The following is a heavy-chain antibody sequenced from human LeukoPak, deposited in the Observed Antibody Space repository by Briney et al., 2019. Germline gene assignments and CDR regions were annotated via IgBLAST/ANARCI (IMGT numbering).Heavy chain of an antibody. Sequence: GGSLRLSCAASGFTVSSNYMSWVRQAPGKGLEWVANIKPDGSEKHYVDSVKGRFTISRDNAENSLYLQMNSLRAEDTAVYYCARLTSAVTTFVYWGQGTLVTVSS. CDR1: GFTVSSNY. CDR3: ARLTSAVTTFVY. J-gene: IGHJ4*02. D-gene: IGHD1-1*01. CDR2: IKPDGSEK. V-gene: IGHV3-7*01.